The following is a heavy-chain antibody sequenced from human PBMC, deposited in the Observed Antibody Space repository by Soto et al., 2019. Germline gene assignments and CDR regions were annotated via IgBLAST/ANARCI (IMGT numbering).Heavy chain of an antibody. D-gene: IGHD5-18*01. CDR3: AREDTAMVTSYYGMDV. CDR1: GFTFSSYA. J-gene: IGHJ6*02. V-gene: IGHV3-30-3*01. CDR2: ISYDGSNK. Sequence: QVQLVESGGGVVQPGRSLRLSCAASGFTFSSYAMHWVRQAPGKGLEWVAVISYDGSNKYYADSVKGRFTISRDNSKNTLYLHMNSLRDEDTAVYYCAREDTAMVTSYYGMDVWGQGTTVTVSS.